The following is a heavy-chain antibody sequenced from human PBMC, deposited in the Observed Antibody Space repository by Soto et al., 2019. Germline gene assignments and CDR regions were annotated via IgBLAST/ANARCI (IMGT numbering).Heavy chain of an antibody. CDR1: GFTFDDYA. V-gene: IGHV3-9*01. D-gene: IGHD6-6*01. Sequence: HPGGSLTLSCAASGFTFDDYAMHWVRQAPGKGLEWVSGISWNSGSIGYADSVKGRFTISRDNAKNSLYLQMNSLRAEDTALYYCAKDRGSSSFGFDYWGQGTLVTVSS. J-gene: IGHJ4*02. CDR3: AKDRGSSSFGFDY. CDR2: ISWNSGSI.